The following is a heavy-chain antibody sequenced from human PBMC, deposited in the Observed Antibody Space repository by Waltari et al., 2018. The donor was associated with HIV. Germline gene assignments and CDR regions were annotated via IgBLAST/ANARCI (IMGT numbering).Heavy chain of an antibody. CDR3: VGYYYDSSGYYPFDY. J-gene: IGHJ4*02. CDR1: GGTFSSYA. CDR2: SIPILDIA. D-gene: IGHD3-22*01. Sequence: QVQLVQSGAEVKKPGSSVKVSCKASGGTFSSYAISWVRQAPGQGLEWMGRSIPILDIANCAQKLQGRVRITADKSTSTAYMELSSLRSEDTAVYYCVGYYYDSSGYYPFDYWGQGTLVTVSS. V-gene: IGHV1-69*04.